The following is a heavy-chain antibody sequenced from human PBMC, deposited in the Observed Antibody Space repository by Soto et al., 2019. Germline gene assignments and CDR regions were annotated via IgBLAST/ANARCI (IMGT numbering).Heavy chain of an antibody. CDR1: GFTFSSQW. D-gene: IGHD5-18*01. CDR2: ILNDGTTT. CDR3: ANWRGGYTYGLDH. J-gene: IGHJ4*02. Sequence: GSLRLSCTASGFTFSSQWLHWVRQAPGKWLMWISRILNDGTTTNYADSVKGRFTVSRDNAKKTMSLQMNNLRAEDTAVYYCANWRGGYTYGLDHWGQGTPVTVSS. V-gene: IGHV3-74*01.